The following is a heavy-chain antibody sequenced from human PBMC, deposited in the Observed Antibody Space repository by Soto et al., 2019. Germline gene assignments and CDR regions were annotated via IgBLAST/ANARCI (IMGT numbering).Heavy chain of an antibody. Sequence: TLSLTCLVSGGSISTGDYYWSWIRQPPGKGLEWIGYIYYSGSTYYNPSLKSRITISVDTSKNQFSLKLSSVTAADTAVHYCARAESKTYYYDSSGYTFDYWGQGTLVTVSS. CDR3: ARAESKTYYYDSSGYTFDY. CDR2: IYYSGST. D-gene: IGHD3-22*01. CDR1: GGSISTGDYY. V-gene: IGHV4-30-4*01. J-gene: IGHJ4*02.